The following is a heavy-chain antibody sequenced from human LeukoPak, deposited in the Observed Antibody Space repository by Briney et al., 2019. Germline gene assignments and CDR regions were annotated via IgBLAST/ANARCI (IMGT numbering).Heavy chain of an antibody. CDR2: IRNDESNK. V-gene: IGHV3-30*02. Sequence: GGSLRLSCAASGFTFSSYGMHWVRQAPGKGLEWVAFIRNDESNKYYADSVKGRFTISRDNSKNTLYLQMNSLRAEDTAVYYCAKAPGSGNEVYYYYYMDVWGKGTTVPVSS. D-gene: IGHD3-10*01. CDR1: GFTFSSYG. CDR3: AKAPGSGNEVYYYYYMDV. J-gene: IGHJ6*03.